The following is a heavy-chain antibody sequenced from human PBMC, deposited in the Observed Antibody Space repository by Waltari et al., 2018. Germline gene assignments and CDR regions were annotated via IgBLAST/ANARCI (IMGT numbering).Heavy chain of an antibody. J-gene: IGHJ4*02. D-gene: IGHD2-8*01. CDR3: ASKWALATDPFDY. CDR2: VYYSGST. V-gene: IGHV4-39*01. Sequence: QLQLQASGPGLVKPSETLSLTCTVSGGSISSSSYYWGWIRQPPGKGLEWIGSVYYSGSTYYTPSRKLRVTISVDTSKNQFALKLSSVTAADTAVYYCASKWALATDPFDYWGQGTLVTVSS. CDR1: GGSISSSSYY.